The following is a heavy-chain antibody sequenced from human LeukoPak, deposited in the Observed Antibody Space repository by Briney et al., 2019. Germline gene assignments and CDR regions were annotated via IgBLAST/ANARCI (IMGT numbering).Heavy chain of an antibody. CDR2: ISYDGSNK. J-gene: IGHJ4*02. V-gene: IGHV3-30-3*01. CDR3: ARGAEAETSPLDF. CDR1: GFTFSSYA. Sequence: GRSLRLSCAASGFTFSSYAMHWVRQAPGKGLEWVAVISYDGSNKYYADSVKGRFTISRDNSRNTLYLQMNSLRAEDTAVYYCARGAEAETSPLDFWGQGTLVIVS. D-gene: IGHD6-13*01.